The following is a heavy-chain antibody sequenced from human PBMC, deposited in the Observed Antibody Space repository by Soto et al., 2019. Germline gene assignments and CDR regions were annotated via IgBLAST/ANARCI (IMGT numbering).Heavy chain of an antibody. CDR2: ISYDGSNN. V-gene: IGHV3-30*18. CDR3: AKAQLGGDYFDY. J-gene: IGHJ4*02. Sequence: PGGSLRLSCAASGFTFSGYGMHWVRQAPGKGLEWVTVISYDGSNNYYADSVKGRFTISRDNSKNTLYLQMNSLRAEDTAVYYCAKAQLGGDYFDYWGQGTLVTVSS. D-gene: IGHD3-16*01. CDR1: GFTFSGYG.